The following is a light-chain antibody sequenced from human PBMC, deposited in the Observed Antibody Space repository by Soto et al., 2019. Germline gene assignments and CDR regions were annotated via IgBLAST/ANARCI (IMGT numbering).Light chain of an antibody. J-gene: IGLJ3*02. CDR2: EVT. Sequence: QSALTQPASVSGSPGQSITISCTGTSPDIGTDDVVSWYQQHPDKAPKIMIDEVTNRPSGVSNRFSGSKSCYTASLTISGLQAEDEADYYCSSYTHYYTWVFGGGTKLTVL. V-gene: IGLV2-14*01. CDR3: SSYTHYYTWV. CDR1: SPDIGTDDV.